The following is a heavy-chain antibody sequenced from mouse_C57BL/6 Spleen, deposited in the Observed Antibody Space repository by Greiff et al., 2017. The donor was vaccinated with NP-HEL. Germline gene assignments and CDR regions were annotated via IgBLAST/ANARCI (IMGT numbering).Heavy chain of an antibody. J-gene: IGHJ2*01. V-gene: IGHV14-2*01. CDR2: IDPEDGET. CDR3: ANDDYDGPHYFDY. D-gene: IGHD2-4*01. Sequence: EVQRVESGAELVKPGASVKLSCTASGFNIKDYYMHWVKQRTEQGLEWIGRIDPEDGETKYAPKFQGKATITADTSSNTAYLQLSSLTSEDTAVYYCANDDYDGPHYFDYWGQGTTLTVSS. CDR1: GFNIKDYY.